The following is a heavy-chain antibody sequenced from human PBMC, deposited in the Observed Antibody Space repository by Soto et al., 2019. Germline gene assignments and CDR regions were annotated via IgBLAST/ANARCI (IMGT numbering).Heavy chain of an antibody. V-gene: IGHV3-48*03. CDR1: GFTFSSYE. Sequence: GGSLRLSCAASGFTFSSYEMNWVRQAPGKGLEWVSYISSSGSTIYYADSVKGRFTISRDNAKNSLYLQMNSLRAEDTAVYYCGRDYDSSGYYYVLDPKALDNCGHGTMVTVYS. J-gene: IGHJ4*01. CDR3: GRDYDSSGYYYVLDPKALDN. D-gene: IGHD3-22*01. CDR2: ISSSGSTI.